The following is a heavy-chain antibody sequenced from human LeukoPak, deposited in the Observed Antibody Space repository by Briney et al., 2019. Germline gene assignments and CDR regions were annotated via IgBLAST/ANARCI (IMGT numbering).Heavy chain of an antibody. J-gene: IGHJ4*02. Sequence: GASVKVSCKASGGTFSSYAISWVRQAPGQGLEWMGGIIPIFGTANYAQKFQGRVTITADESTSTAYMELSSLRSEDTAVYYCVRDGSYYDNSGYYYLYWGQGTLVTVSS. D-gene: IGHD3-22*01. V-gene: IGHV1-69*13. CDR2: IIPIFGTA. CDR1: GGTFSSYA. CDR3: VRDGSYYDNSGYYYLY.